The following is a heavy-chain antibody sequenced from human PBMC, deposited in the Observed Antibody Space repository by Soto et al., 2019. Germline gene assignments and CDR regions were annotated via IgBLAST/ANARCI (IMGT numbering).Heavy chain of an antibody. CDR3: AGGDGTGYWYFDY. V-gene: IGHV3-30*19. Sequence: QVQLVDSGGGVVQPGTSLRLSCAASGCIFSNYGMHWVRQAPGKWLEWVAVLWHDGRSKYYADSVKGRFTISRDNSKNTLYLQMNSPRTDYTAVSYWAGGDGTGYWYFDYWGQGTLVTVSS. CDR1: GCIFSNYG. J-gene: IGHJ4*02. CDR2: LWHDGRSK. D-gene: IGHD3-22*01.